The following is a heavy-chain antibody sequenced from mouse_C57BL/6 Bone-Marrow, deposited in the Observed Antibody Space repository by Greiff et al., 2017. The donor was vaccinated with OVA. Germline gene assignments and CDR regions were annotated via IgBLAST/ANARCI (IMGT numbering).Heavy chain of an antibody. CDR3: ARYSNDVSYAMDY. J-gene: IGHJ4*01. V-gene: IGHV7-3*01. CDR2: IRNKGNGYTT. CDR1: GFTFTDYY. Sequence: EVKLVESGGGLVQPGGSLSLSCAASGFTFTDYYMSWVRQPPGKALEWLGFIRNKGNGYTTEYSASVKGRFTISRDTSQSILYLQMNALSAEDSATYYCARYSNDVSYAMDYWGQGTSVTVSS. D-gene: IGHD2-1*01.